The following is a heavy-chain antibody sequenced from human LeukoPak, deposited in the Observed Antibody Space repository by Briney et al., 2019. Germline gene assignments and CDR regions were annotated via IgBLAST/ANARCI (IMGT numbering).Heavy chain of an antibody. J-gene: IGHJ3*02. D-gene: IGHD3-9*01. Sequence: ASVKVSSKTSGYSLTTFAITWVRPAPGQGLEWVGWVSGYNGNTNFAQKVQDRVTLTIDTSPKTAYMDLRSLRSDDTAVYYCARTYYDILTGALDAFDIWGQGTMVTVSS. V-gene: IGHV1-18*01. CDR1: GYSLTTFA. CDR3: ARTYYDILTGALDAFDI. CDR2: VSGYNGNT.